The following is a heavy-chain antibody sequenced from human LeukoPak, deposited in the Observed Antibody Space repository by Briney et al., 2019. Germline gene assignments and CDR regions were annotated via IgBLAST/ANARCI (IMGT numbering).Heavy chain of an antibody. CDR3: TTRGSDSGCPFF. CDR1: GFTFSNAW. Sequence: PGGALRLSWAASGFTFSNAWMVWVRQAPGKGLEWVGRIKSKTDGGTTDYAAPVKGRFTIPREDSKNTLYLEMNSLKTEDTAVYYCTTRGSDSGCPFFWGQGTLVTVST. CDR2: IKSKTDGGTT. D-gene: IGHD5-12*01. V-gene: IGHV3-15*01. J-gene: IGHJ4*02.